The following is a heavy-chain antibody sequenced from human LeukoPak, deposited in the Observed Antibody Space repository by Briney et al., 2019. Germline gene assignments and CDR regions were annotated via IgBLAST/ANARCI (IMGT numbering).Heavy chain of an antibody. D-gene: IGHD3-22*01. CDR1: GFTFSSYA. J-gene: IGHJ3*02. CDR3: APAPVVVDNDEDAFDI. V-gene: IGHV3-23*01. Sequence: TGGSLRPSCAASGFTFSSYAMSWVRQAPGKGLEWVSAISGSGGSTYYADSVKGRFTISRDNSKNTLYLQMNSLRAEDTAVYYCAPAPVVVDNDEDAFDIWGQGTMVTVSS. CDR2: ISGSGGST.